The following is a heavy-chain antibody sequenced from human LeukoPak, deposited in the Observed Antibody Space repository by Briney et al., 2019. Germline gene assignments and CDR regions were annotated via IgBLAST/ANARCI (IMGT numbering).Heavy chain of an antibody. J-gene: IGHJ4*02. CDR3: ARDRAAGTYYFDY. Sequence: GGSLRLSCAASGFTFSSYAMSWVRQAPGKGLEWVSAISGSGGSTYYADSVKGRFTISRDNSKNTLYLQMNSLRAEDTAVYYCARDRAAGTYYFDYWGQGTLVTVSS. D-gene: IGHD6-13*01. CDR2: ISGSGGST. V-gene: IGHV3-23*01. CDR1: GFTFSSYA.